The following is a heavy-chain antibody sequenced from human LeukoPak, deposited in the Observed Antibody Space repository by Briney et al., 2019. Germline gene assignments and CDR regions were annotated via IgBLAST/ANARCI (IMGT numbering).Heavy chain of an antibody. CDR2: IYYTGRT. CDR1: GGSITSSGHS. CDR3: MGNWFDP. Sequence: PSETLSLTCTVSGGSITSSGHSWGWIRQPPGKGLEWTGTIYYTGRTYYNPSLQSRITISVDTSRNQFSLKLSSYCAQSLGSNTWMGNWFDPWGQGTLVTVSS. J-gene: IGHJ5*02. D-gene: IGHD6-13*01. V-gene: IGHV4-39*01.